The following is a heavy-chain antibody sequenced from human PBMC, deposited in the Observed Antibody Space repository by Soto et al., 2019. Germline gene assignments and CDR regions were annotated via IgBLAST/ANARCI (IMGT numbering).Heavy chain of an antibody. V-gene: IGHV2-5*02. CDR2: IYWDDDK. CDR3: AFRPGITMVRGVRYYFDF. Sequence: SGPTLVNPTQTLTLTCTFSGFSLSTSGVGVGWNRQPPGKALEWLALIYWDDDKRYSPSLKSRLTITKDTSKNQLVLTMTYVDPVDTATYYFAFRPGITMVRGVRYYFDFWGQGALVTVSS. J-gene: IGHJ4*02. CDR1: GFSLSTSGVG. D-gene: IGHD3-10*01.